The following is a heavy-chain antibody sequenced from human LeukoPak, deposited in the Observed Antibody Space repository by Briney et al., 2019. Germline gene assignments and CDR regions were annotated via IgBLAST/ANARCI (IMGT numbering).Heavy chain of an antibody. CDR1: GFTFSSYG. CDR3: ARDGHQADAFDI. CDR2: IWYDGSNK. J-gene: IGHJ3*02. Sequence: GGSLRLSCAASGFTFSSYGMHWVRQAPGKGLEWVAVIWYDGSNKYYADSVKGRFTISRDNPKNTLYLQMNSLRAEDTAVYYCARDGHQADAFDIWGQGAMVTVSS. V-gene: IGHV3-33*01.